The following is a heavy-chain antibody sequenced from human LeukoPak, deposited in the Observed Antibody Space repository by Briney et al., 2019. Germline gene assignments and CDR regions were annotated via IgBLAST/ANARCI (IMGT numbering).Heavy chain of an antibody. D-gene: IGHD4-11*01. CDR1: GGTFSSYA. V-gene: IGHV1-69*06. CDR2: IIPIFGTA. J-gene: IGHJ5*02. CDR3: ARDGRGGYSTPRYNWFDP. Sequence: ASVKVSCKASGGTFSSYAISWVRQAPGQGLEWMGGIIPIFGTANYAQKFQGRVTITADKSTSTAYMELSSLRSEDTAVYYCARDGRGGYSTPRYNWFDPWGQGTLVTVSS.